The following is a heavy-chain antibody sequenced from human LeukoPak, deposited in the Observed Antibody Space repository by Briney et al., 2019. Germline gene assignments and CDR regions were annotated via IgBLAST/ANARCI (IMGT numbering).Heavy chain of an antibody. J-gene: IGHJ5*02. CDR1: GGSINSY. V-gene: IGHV4-4*07. CDR2: ISGSGTI. Sequence: SGTLSLTCTVSGGSINSYWSWIRQPAGTGLEWIGRISGSGTITYNPALQSRLSISIDTSKNQFSLKLMSVTAADTAVYYCARDSGTTGEVKFDPWGQGTLVTVSS. CDR3: ARDSGTTGEVKFDP. D-gene: IGHD3-10*01.